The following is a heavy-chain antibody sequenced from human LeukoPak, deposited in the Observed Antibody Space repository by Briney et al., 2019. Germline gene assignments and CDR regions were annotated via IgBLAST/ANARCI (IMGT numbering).Heavy chain of an antibody. V-gene: IGHV4-59*08. D-gene: IGHD2-15*01. J-gene: IGHJ4*02. Sequence: SETLSLTCTVCGGSISSYYWSWIRQPPGKGLEWIGYIYYSGSTNYNPSLKSRVTISVDTSKNQFSLKLSSVTAADTAVYYCARSEGYRSGGSCYGPGVKEIDYWGQGTLVTVSS. CDR1: GGSISSYY. CDR3: ARSEGYRSGGSCYGPGVKEIDY. CDR2: IYYSGST.